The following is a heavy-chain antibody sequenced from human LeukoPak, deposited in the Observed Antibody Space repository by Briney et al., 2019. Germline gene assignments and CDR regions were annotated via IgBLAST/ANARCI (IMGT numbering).Heavy chain of an antibody. D-gene: IGHD2-8*02. Sequence: SETLSLTCAVSGVSIASYSCHWIHQSPGKGLEDVAAIDSYGTTYYNPSLRSRLNIAVDPSKNQCSLRLNSVTAADTAVYYCARSRGWWALDYWGPGTLVAVSS. J-gene: IGHJ4*02. CDR3: ARSRGWWALDY. CDR2: IDSYGTT. CDR1: GVSIASYS. V-gene: IGHV4-39*07.